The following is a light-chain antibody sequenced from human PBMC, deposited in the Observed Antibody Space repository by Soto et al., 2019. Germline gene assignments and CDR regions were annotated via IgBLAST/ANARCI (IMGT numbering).Light chain of an antibody. J-gene: IGKJ4*01. CDR3: QQRSNWPFT. CDR1: QSVSSD. V-gene: IGKV3-11*01. Sequence: EIVLTQSPATLSLSPGDRATLSCRASQSVSSDLAWYQQKPGQAPKLLIYDASNRAAGIPARFSGSGSGTDFTLTITSLEPEDFAVYYCQQRSNWPFTFGGGTKVEIK. CDR2: DAS.